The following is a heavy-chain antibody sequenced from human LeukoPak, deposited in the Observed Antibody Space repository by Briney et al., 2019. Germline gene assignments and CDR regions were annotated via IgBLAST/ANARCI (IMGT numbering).Heavy chain of an antibody. D-gene: IGHD3-10*02. J-gene: IGHJ6*04. V-gene: IGHV3-48*03. CDR3: AELGITMIGGV. Sequence: PGGSLRLSCAASGITFSSYGMSWVRQAPGKGLEWVSYISSSGSTIYYADPVKGRFTISRDNAKNSLYLQMNSLRAEDTAVYYCAELGITMIGGVWGKGTTVTISS. CDR2: ISSSGSTI. CDR1: GITFSSYG.